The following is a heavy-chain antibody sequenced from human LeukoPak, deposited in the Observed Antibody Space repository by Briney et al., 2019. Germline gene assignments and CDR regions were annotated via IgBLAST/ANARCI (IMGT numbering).Heavy chain of an antibody. V-gene: IGHV3-23*01. CDR1: GFPFSDFA. CDR3: VKDYPLGGAARYSGSYPTFFDY. CDR2: ISGGGDNT. Sequence: GGSLRLSCAVSGFPFSDFAMSWVRQAPGKGLEWVSTISGGGDNTYFADSVKGRFTVSRDNSKSTLYLQMDSLRAEDTAIYYCVKDYPLGGAARYSGSYPTFFDYWGQGVLVTVSS. D-gene: IGHD3-10*01. J-gene: IGHJ4*02.